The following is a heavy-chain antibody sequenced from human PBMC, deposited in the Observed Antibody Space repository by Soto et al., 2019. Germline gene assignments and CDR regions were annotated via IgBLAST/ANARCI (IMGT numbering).Heavy chain of an antibody. V-gene: IGHV3-74*01. D-gene: IGHD2-2*01. CDR1: GFTFRSYW. CDR2: INSDGSST. Sequence: PGGSLRLSCAVSGFTFRSYWIHWVRQAPGKGLVWVSRINSDGSSTSYADSVKGRFTISRDNAKNTLYLQMNSLRAEDTAVYYCASSSSDCSSTSCLYYWGQGTLVTVSS. J-gene: IGHJ4*02. CDR3: ASSSSDCSSTSCLYY.